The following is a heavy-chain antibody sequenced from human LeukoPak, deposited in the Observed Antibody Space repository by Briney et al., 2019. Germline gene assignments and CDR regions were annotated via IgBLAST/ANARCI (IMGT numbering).Heavy chain of an antibody. CDR3: AKLSDYFIAVAGTDY. Sequence: GGSLRLSCAASGFTFSSYAMSWVRQAPGKGLEWVSAISGSGGSTYYADSVKGRFTISRDNSKNTLYLQMNSLRAGDTAVYYCAKLSDYFIAVAGTDYWGQGTLVTVSS. D-gene: IGHD6-19*01. CDR1: GFTFSSYA. V-gene: IGHV3-23*01. J-gene: IGHJ4*02. CDR2: ISGSGGST.